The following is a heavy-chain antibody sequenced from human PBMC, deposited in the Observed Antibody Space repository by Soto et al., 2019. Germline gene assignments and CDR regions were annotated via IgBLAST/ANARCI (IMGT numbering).Heavy chain of an antibody. D-gene: IGHD1-26*01. CDR2: IKSKTDGGTT. CDR3: TTARSYYTSTTGMDV. Sequence: EVQLVESGGGLVKPGGSLRLSCAASGFTFSNAWMHWVRQSPGKGLEWVGRIKSKTDGGTTDYAAPVKGRFTISRDDSKNTRYLQMNSLKTEDTAVYYCTTARSYYTSTTGMDVWGQGTTVTVSS. J-gene: IGHJ6*02. V-gene: IGHV3-15*07. CDR1: GFTFSNAW.